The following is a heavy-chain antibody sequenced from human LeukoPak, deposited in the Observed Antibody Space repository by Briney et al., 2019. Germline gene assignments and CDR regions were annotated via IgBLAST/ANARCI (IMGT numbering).Heavy chain of an antibody. V-gene: IGHV1-8*01. CDR1: GNTFTSFD. D-gene: IGHD4-11*01. J-gene: IGHJ5*02. CDR2: VNPKSGNT. CDR3: ATGVAYSNFRPYENWFDP. Sequence: GAPVKVSCKAFGNTFTSFDINWVGQAPGKGLGGLGWVNPKSGNTGYAQKFQGRVTMTKNTSISTAYMELSSLRSEDTAVYYCATGVAYSNFRPYENWFDPWGQGTLVTVSS.